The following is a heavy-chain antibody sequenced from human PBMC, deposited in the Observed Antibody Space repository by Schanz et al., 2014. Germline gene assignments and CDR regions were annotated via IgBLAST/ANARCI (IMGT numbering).Heavy chain of an antibody. CDR1: GGTFSSYA. V-gene: IGHV1-69*04. J-gene: IGHJ4*02. CDR3: ARDQSPYTNSSDVRYFDY. Sequence: VQLVQSGAEVKKPGSPVKVSCKSSGGTFSSYAISWVRQAPGQGLEWMGRIIPILGIANYAQKFQGRVTITADRSTSTAYMELSSLRSEDTAVYYCARDQSPYTNSSDVRYFDYWGQGSLVTVSS. D-gene: IGHD6-6*01. CDR2: IIPILGIA.